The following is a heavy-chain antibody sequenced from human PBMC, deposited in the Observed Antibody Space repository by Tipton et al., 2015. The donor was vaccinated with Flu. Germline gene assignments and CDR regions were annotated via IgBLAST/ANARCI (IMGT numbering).Heavy chain of an antibody. CDR2: IYYSGSS. V-gene: IGHV4-39*07. Sequence: TLSLTCTVSGGSISSSSYYWGWIRQPPGKGVEWIGSIYYSGSSYYNPSLKSRVTISVDTSKNQFSLKLSSVTAADTAVYYCARGPGRYSSGWYFVDYWGQGTLVTVSS. J-gene: IGHJ4*02. CDR3: ARGPGRYSSGWYFVDY. D-gene: IGHD6-19*01. CDR1: GGSISSSSYY.